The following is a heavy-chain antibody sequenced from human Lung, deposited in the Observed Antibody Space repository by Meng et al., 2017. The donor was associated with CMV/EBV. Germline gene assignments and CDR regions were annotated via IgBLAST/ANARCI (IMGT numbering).Heavy chain of an antibody. V-gene: IGHV3-74*01. CDR3: ARDFFSAAYSPPGDDFDY. Sequence: FAVSCVPCVRHAPWKWLVWASRINHDASIISYADSVKGRFTISRDNVKITVYLQMNSLSAEHTAISYCARDFFSAAYSPPGDDFDYCGQGTLVTVSS. CDR2: INHDASII. D-gene: IGHD3-16*01. CDR1: FAVSC. J-gene: IGHJ4*02.